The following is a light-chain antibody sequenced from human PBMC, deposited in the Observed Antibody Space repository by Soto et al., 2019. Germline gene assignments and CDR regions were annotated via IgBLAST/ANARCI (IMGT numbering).Light chain of an antibody. CDR2: AAS. CDR3: QQSYATPLT. J-gene: IGKJ4*01. Sequence: DIQMTQSPSSLSASVGDRVTISCRASQNINTYINWYRQRPGKAPKLLIYAASSLQSGVPSRFSGSGSGTDFTLTITSLQPEDFATYSCQQSYATPLTFGGGTKVEIK. V-gene: IGKV1-39*01. CDR1: QNINTY.